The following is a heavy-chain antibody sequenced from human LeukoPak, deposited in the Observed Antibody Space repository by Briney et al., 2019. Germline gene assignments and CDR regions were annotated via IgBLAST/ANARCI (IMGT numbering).Heavy chain of an antibody. CDR2: ISYDGSIK. CDR3: ARDLSEKYSIDY. J-gene: IGHJ4*02. V-gene: IGHV3-30-3*01. CDR1: GFTFSGYA. D-gene: IGHD2-15*01. Sequence: GRPLRLSCAASGFTFSGYAIHWVRQAPGKGLEWVAFISYDGSIKYYADSVKGRCTISRDNSKNTLNLQINSLRAEDTAEYYCARDLSEKYSIDYWGQGTLVTVSS.